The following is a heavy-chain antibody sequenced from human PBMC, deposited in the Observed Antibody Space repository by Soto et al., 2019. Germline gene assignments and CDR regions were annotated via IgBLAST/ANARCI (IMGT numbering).Heavy chain of an antibody. V-gene: IGHV4-39*01. CDR2: IYYRGNA. CDR3: ARLEGLATISYYFDF. CDR1: DDSINSDKYY. Sequence: SETLSLTCSVSDDSINSDKYYWVWIRQPPGKGLEWIGSIYYRGNAYYNPSLQTRVTISLDKSKSQFSLKLDSVTAADSAVYFCARLEGLATISYYFDFWGPGALVTISS. J-gene: IGHJ4*02. D-gene: IGHD3-9*01.